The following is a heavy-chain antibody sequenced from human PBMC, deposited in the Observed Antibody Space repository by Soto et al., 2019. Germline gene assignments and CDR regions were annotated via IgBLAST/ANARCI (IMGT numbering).Heavy chain of an antibody. D-gene: IGHD6-6*01. Sequence: ASVKVSCKASGYTFTSYDINWVRQATGQGLEWMGWMNPNSGNTGYAQKFQGRVTMTRNTSISTAYMELSSLRSEDTAVYYCAKPPMGRSSSGEPLYYYYYYMDVWGKGTTVTVSS. V-gene: IGHV1-8*01. CDR1: GYTFTSYD. J-gene: IGHJ6*03. CDR2: MNPNSGNT. CDR3: AKPPMGRSSSGEPLYYYYYYMDV.